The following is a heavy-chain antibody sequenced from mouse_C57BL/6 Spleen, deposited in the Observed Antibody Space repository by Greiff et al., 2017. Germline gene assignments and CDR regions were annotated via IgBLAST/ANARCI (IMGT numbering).Heavy chain of an antibody. CDR3: AREDDYDEAWFAY. CDR1: GYTFTSYT. CDR2: INPSSGYT. Sequence: VQLQQSGAELARPGASVKMSCKASGYTFTSYTMHWVKQRPGQGLEWIGYINPSSGYTKYNQKFKDKATLTADKSSSTAYMQLSSLTSEDSAVYYCAREDDYDEAWFAYWGQGTLVTVSA. J-gene: IGHJ3*01. V-gene: IGHV1-4*01. D-gene: IGHD2-4*01.